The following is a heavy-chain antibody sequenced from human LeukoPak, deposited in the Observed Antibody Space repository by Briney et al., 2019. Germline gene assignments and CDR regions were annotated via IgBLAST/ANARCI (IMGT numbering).Heavy chain of an antibody. CDR1: GFTFSSYS. J-gene: IGHJ6*02. CDR2: ISSSSSYI. Sequence: PGGSLRLSCAASGFTFSSYSMNWVRQAPGKGLEWVSSISSSSSYIYYADSVKGRFTISRDNAKNSLYLQMNSLRAEDTAVYYCARGRGGYNLEYGMDVWGQGTTVTVSS. D-gene: IGHD5-24*01. V-gene: IGHV3-21*01. CDR3: ARGRGGYNLEYGMDV.